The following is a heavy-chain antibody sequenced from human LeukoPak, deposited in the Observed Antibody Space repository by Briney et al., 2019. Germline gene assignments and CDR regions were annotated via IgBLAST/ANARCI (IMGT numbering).Heavy chain of an antibody. Sequence: PSETLSLTCAVYGGSFSGYYWSWIRHPPGKGLEWIGEINHSGSTNYNPSLKSRVTLSVDTSKNQFSLKLSSVTAADAAVYYCARTWGADQAYFDYWGQGTLVTVSS. J-gene: IGHJ4*02. V-gene: IGHV4-34*01. D-gene: IGHD1-26*01. CDR2: INHSGST. CDR1: GGSFSGYY. CDR3: ARTWGADQAYFDY.